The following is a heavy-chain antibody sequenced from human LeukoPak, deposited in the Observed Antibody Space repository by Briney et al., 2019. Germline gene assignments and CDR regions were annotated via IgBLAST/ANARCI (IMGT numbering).Heavy chain of an antibody. D-gene: IGHD1-26*01. Sequence: GGSLRLSCAASGFTFNDYYMSWIRQAPGKGLEWLSYINIGGTNTHYADSVKGRFTISRDNAKNSLYLQMNSLRAEDTAVYYCARDGSGSYDWGQGTLVTVSS. CDR2: INIGGTNT. J-gene: IGHJ4*02. CDR1: GFTFNDYY. V-gene: IGHV3-11*06. CDR3: ARDGSGSYD.